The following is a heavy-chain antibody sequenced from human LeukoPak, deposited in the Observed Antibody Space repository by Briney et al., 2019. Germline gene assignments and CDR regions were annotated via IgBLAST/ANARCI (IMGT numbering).Heavy chain of an antibody. D-gene: IGHD1-1*01. CDR1: GFIFRTYW. J-gene: IGHJ4*02. Sequence: PGGSLRLSCAASGFIFRTYWMHWVRQAPGKGLVWVSRIKGDGTNTNYADSVKGRFTISRDNAKNTLYLQMNSLRAEDTAVYYCVREGSLEYLFGYWGQGTLVTVSS. V-gene: IGHV3-74*01. CDR2: IKGDGTNT. CDR3: VREGSLEYLFGY.